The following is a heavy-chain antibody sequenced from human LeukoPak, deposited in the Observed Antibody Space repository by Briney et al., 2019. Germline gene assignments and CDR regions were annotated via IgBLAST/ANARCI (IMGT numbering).Heavy chain of an antibody. CDR3: ARWTTTFLDY. CDR2: SNPSGDST. Sequence: ASVKVSCKAPGYTFTNYYIHWVRQAPGHGLEWLGVSNPSGDSTNYAQKFQGRVTMTRDTSTSTVYMDLSSLRSEDTAVYYCARWTTTFLDYWGQGTLVTVSS. V-gene: IGHV1-46*01. J-gene: IGHJ4*02. D-gene: IGHD1-1*01. CDR1: GYTFTNYY.